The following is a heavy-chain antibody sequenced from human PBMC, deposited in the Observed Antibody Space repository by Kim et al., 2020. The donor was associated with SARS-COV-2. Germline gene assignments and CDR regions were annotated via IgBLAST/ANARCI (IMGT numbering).Heavy chain of an antibody. V-gene: IGHV3-7*03. CDR1: GFTFSSYW. CDR3: ARESGYSYGGPADAFDI. J-gene: IGHJ3*02. Sequence: GGSLRLSCAASGFTFSSYWMSWVRQAPGKGLEWVANIKQDGSEKYYVDSVKGRFTISRDNAKNSLYLQMNSLRAEDTAVYYCARESGYSYGGPADAFDIWGQGTMVTVSS. D-gene: IGHD5-18*01. CDR2: IKQDGSEK.